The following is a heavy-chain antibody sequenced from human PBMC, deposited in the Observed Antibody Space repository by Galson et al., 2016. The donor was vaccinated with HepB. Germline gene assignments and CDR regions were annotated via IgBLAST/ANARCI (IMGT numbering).Heavy chain of an antibody. CDR3: AKAGWQWPALGGMDV. J-gene: IGHJ6*01. D-gene: IGHD6-19*01. CDR1: GGTISSHG. CDR2: IIPVLGTP. V-gene: IGHV1-69*10. Sequence: SVKVSCKASGGTISSHGISWVRQAPGQGLEWVGGIIPVLGTPSNAEKFQGRVTMTSDTSTSTAYMELRSLRSDDTAVYFCAKAGWQWPALGGMDVWGQGTTVTVSS.